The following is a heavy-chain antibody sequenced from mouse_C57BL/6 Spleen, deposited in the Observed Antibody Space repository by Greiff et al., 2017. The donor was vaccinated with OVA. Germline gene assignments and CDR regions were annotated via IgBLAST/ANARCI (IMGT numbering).Heavy chain of an antibody. D-gene: IGHD2-4*01. J-gene: IGHJ4*01. V-gene: IGHV10-1*01. CDR2: IRSKSNNYAT. CDR1: GFSFNTYA. CDR3: VGHDYDRVMDY. Sequence: DVKLVESGGGLVQPKGSLKLSCAASGFSFNTYAMNWVRQAPGKGLEWVARIRSKSNNYATYYADAVKDRFTISRDDSESMLYLQMNNLKTEDTDMYYCVGHDYDRVMDYWGQGTSVTVSS.